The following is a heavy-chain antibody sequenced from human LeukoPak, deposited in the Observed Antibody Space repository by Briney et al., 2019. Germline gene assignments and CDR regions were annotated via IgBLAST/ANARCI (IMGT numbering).Heavy chain of an antibody. CDR1: GFTFSDYY. J-gene: IGHJ5*02. CDR2: ITSSSSYI. V-gene: IGHV3-21*01. Sequence: GGSLRLSCAASGFTFSDYYMNWVRQAPGKGLEWVSSITSSSSYIYYTDSAKGRFTISRDNAKDSLYLQMNSLRAEDTAVYYCATDLIHYYGSGAKTWGQGTLVTVSS. CDR3: ATDLIHYYGSGAKT. D-gene: IGHD3-10*01.